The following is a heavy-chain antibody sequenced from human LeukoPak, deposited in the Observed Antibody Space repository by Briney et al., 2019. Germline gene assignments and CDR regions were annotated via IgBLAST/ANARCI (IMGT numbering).Heavy chain of an antibody. D-gene: IGHD4-17*01. Sequence: ASVKVSCKASGYTFTSYAMNWVRQAPGQGLEWMGWINTNTGNPTYAQGFTGRFVFSLDTSVSTAYLQISSLKAEDTAVYYCARVEANYGDYSIPFDYWGQGTLVTVSS. V-gene: IGHV7-4-1*02. CDR2: INTNTGNP. CDR1: GYTFTSYA. CDR3: ARVEANYGDYSIPFDY. J-gene: IGHJ4*02.